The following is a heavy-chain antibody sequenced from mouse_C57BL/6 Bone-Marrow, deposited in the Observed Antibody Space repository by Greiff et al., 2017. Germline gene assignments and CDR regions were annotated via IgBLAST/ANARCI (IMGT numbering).Heavy chain of an antibody. CDR3: VRQGMVTLYYIDY. J-gene: IGHJ2*01. V-gene: IGHV10-1*01. Sequence: EVQLVESGGGLVQPKGSLKLSCAASGFSFNTYAMNWVRQAPGQGLEWVARIRSKSNNYATYYADSVKDRFTISRDDSESMLYLQMNNLKTEDTAMYYCVRQGMVTLYYIDYWGQGTTLTVSS. CDR2: IRSKSNNYAT. CDR1: GFSFNTYA. D-gene: IGHD2-2*01.